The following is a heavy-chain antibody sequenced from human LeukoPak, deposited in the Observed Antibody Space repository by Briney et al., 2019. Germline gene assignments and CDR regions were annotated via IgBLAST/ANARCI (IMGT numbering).Heavy chain of an antibody. V-gene: IGHV3-43D*03. CDR1: GFTFDDYA. J-gene: IGHJ4*02. CDR3: AGGMNRPGYFDY. CDR2: ISWDGGII. D-gene: IGHD1-14*01. Sequence: PGGSLKLSCAASGFTFDDYAMHWVRQAPGKGLEWVSLISWDGGIIYYADSVKGRFTISRDNAKNSLYLQMNSLRAEDTAVYYCAGGMNRPGYFDYWGQGTLVTVSS.